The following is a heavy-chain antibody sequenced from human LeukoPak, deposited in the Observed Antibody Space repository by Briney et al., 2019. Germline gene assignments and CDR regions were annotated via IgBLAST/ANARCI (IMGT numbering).Heavy chain of an antibody. D-gene: IGHD6-19*01. CDR2: ISASGGYT. V-gene: IGHV3-23*01. Sequence: GGSLRLSCAASGFTFSSYGMSWVRQAPGKGVEWVSGISASGGYTYYADSVRGRFTFSRDSSKNTLYLQLNSLRAEDTAVYSCAKEAGSGWSYFDSWGQGTLVTVSS. J-gene: IGHJ4*02. CDR3: AKEAGSGWSYFDS. CDR1: GFTFSSYG.